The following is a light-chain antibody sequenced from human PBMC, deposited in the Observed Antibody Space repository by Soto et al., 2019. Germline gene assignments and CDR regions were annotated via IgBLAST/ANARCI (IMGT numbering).Light chain of an antibody. J-gene: IGKJ2*02. CDR2: GTS. Sequence: EIVLTQSPGTLSLSPGERATLSCRASQSVSTTYLAWYQQTPGQAPRLLIYGTSSRATGIPDRFSGSGSGTDFTLTISRLEPEDFAVYYCQRYRSSLCTFGRGTKLEIK. V-gene: IGKV3-20*01. CDR3: QRYRSSLCT. CDR1: QSVSTTY.